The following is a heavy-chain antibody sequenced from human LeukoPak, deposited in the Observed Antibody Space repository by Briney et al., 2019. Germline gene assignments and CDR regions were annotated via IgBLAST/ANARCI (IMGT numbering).Heavy chain of an antibody. CDR1: GFTFSNYG. CDR3: AIGSLYSSSWYDAGDY. Sequence: GGSLRLSCAASGFTFSNYGMSWVRQAPGKGLEWVSSISSSSSYIYYADSVKGRFTISRDNAKNSLYLQMNSLRAEDTAVYYCAIGSLYSSSWYDAGDYWGQGTLVTVSS. D-gene: IGHD6-13*01. CDR2: ISSSSSYI. J-gene: IGHJ4*02. V-gene: IGHV3-21*01.